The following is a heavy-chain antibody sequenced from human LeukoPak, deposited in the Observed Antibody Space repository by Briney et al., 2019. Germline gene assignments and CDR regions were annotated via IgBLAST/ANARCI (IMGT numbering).Heavy chain of an antibody. D-gene: IGHD3-3*01. CDR2: INPNSGGT. J-gene: IGHJ3*02. Sequence: GASVKVSCKASEYTFTGYYMHWVRQAPGQGLEWMGRINPNSGGTNYAQKFQGRVTMTRDTSISTAYMELSRLRSDDTAVYYCARGRTIFGVVINHAFDIWGQGTMVTVSS. V-gene: IGHV1-2*06. CDR1: EYTFTGYY. CDR3: ARGRTIFGVVINHAFDI.